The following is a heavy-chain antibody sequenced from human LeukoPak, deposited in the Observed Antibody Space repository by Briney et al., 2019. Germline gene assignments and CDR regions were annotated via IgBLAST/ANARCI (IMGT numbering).Heavy chain of an antibody. Sequence: GGSLRLSCAASGFTFSSYAMHWVRQAPGKGLEYVSAISSNGGNTYYANSVKGRFTISRDNSKNTLYLQMGSLRTEDMAVYYCARGFGYCSSTSCSPFDYWGQGTLVTVSS. D-gene: IGHD2-2*01. CDR1: GFTFSSYA. J-gene: IGHJ4*02. CDR3: ARGFGYCSSTSCSPFDY. CDR2: ISSNGGNT. V-gene: IGHV3-64*01.